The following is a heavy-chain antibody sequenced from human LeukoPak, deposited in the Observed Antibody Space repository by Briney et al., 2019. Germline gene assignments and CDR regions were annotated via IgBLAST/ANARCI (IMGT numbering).Heavy chain of an antibody. V-gene: IGHV4-59*02. CDR1: GGSVSNYY. Sequence: SETLSLTCTVSGGSVSNYYWSWVRQPPGKGLEWIGYIYYSGTTSYSPSLKSRLTISVDTSKNQFSLKLSSVTAADTAVYYCARDLGSGKYYSYFDYWGQGTLVTVSS. CDR2: IYYSGTT. D-gene: IGHD1-26*01. J-gene: IGHJ4*02. CDR3: ARDLGSGKYYSYFDY.